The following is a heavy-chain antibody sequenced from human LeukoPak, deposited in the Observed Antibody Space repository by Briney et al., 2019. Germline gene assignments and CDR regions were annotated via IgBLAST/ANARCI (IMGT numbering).Heavy chain of an antibody. Sequence: SVKVSCKASGGTFSSYTISWVRQAPGQGLEWMGRIIPILGITNYAQKFQGRVTITADKSASTAYMELSSLRSEDTAVYYCARGSSTSTSGAFDIWGQGTMVTVSS. V-gene: IGHV1-69*02. CDR1: GGTFSSYT. D-gene: IGHD2-2*01. J-gene: IGHJ3*02. CDR2: IIPILGIT. CDR3: ARGSSTSTSGAFDI.